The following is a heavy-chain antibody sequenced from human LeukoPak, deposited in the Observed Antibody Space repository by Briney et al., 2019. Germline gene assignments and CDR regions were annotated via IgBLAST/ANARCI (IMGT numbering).Heavy chain of an antibody. CDR1: GDPISSHSDY. D-gene: IGHD2-2*01. Sequence: SETLSLTCTVSGDPISSHSDYKWTWIRQPPGKGLEWIGYSYHSGSTNYNPSLKSRVAISVDTSKNQFSLKLRSVTAADTAVYYCARHGGPRSNSFQLPLDYWGQGTLVTVSS. CDR2: SYHSGST. CDR3: ARHGGPRSNSFQLPLDY. J-gene: IGHJ4*02. V-gene: IGHV4-61*05.